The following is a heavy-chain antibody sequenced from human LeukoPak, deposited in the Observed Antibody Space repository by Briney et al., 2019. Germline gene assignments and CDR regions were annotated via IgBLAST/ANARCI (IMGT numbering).Heavy chain of an antibody. D-gene: IGHD3-22*01. CDR3: ARDLWNYYYDSSGYYLPIGY. V-gene: IGHV1-8*01. CDR1: GYTFTSYD. Sequence: ASVKVSCKASGYTFTSYDINWVRQATGQGLEWMGWINPNSGGTNYAQKFQGRVTMTRDTSTSTVYMELSSLRSEDTAVYYCARDLWNYYYDSSGYYLPIGYWGQGTLVTVSS. CDR2: INPNSGGT. J-gene: IGHJ4*02.